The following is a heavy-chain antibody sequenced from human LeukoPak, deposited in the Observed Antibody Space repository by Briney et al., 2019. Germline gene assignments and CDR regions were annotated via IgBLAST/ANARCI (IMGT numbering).Heavy chain of an antibody. J-gene: IGHJ4*02. D-gene: IGHD3-22*01. Sequence: SQTLSLTCTVSGGSISSGSYYWSWIRQPAGKGLEWIGRIYASGSTNYNPSLKSRVTISVDTSKNQFSLKLSSVTAADTAVYYCARVTTGGYYNCWGQGTLVTVSS. CDR3: ARVTTGGYYNC. V-gene: IGHV4-61*02. CDR2: IYASGST. CDR1: GGSISSGSYY.